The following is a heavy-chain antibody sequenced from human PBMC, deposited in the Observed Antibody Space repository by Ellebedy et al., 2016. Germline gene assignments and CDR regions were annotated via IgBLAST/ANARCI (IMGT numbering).Heavy chain of an antibody. V-gene: IGHV3-30*18. CDR2: ISDDGEDK. Sequence: GESLKISXAASRFMVRPYAIHWVRQAPGKGLEWVAVISDDGEDKDYADSVKGRFTISRDNSKNTLYMQMNSLRHEDTAVYFCAKDWAYSSYYNYGMDVWGQGTTVTVSS. D-gene: IGHD4-11*01. J-gene: IGHJ6*02. CDR3: AKDWAYSSYYNYGMDV. CDR1: RFMVRPYA.